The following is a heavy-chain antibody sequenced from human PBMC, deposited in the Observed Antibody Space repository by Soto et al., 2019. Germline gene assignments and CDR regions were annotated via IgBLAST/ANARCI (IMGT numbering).Heavy chain of an antibody. CDR3: ARLPRDCNKTSCYYADH. D-gene: IGHD2-2*01. J-gene: IGHJ4*01. CDR1: GYDFNTNW. Sequence: RGESLKISCRGSGYDFNTNWFGWVRQLPGKGLEWVGITYPGDSDTRYNPSLQGHVTLSADVTVSTAFLQWRSLKTSDTGMYFCARLPRDCNKTSCYYADHWGHGTQVTVSS. V-gene: IGHV5-51*01. CDR2: TYPGDSDT.